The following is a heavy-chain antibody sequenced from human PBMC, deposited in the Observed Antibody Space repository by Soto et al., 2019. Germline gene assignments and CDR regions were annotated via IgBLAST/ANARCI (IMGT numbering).Heavy chain of an antibody. CDR1: GGSFSGYY. Sequence: SETLSLTCAVYGGSFSGYYWSWIRQPPGKGLEWIGEINHSGSTNYNPSLKSRVTISVDTSKNQFSLKLSSVTAADTAVYYCARDSRLWFGELLPLHYGMDVWGQGTTVTVSS. CDR2: INHSGST. D-gene: IGHD3-10*01. J-gene: IGHJ6*02. CDR3: ARDSRLWFGELLPLHYGMDV. V-gene: IGHV4-34*01.